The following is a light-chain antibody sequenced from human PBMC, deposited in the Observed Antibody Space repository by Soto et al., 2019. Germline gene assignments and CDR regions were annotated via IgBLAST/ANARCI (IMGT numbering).Light chain of an antibody. CDR3: LQYHTYRT. J-gene: IGKJ1*01. Sequence: DIQMTQSPSTLPASVGDRVTITCRANQSISTWLAWYQQKPGKAPNLLIYKASRLETGVPSRFSGSGSGTEFTLTISSLQPDDFATYYCLQYHTYRTFGQGTKVDIK. CDR1: QSISTW. V-gene: IGKV1-5*03. CDR2: KAS.